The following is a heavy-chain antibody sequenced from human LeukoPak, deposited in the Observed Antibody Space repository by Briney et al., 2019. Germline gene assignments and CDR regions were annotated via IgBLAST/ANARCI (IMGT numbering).Heavy chain of an antibody. D-gene: IGHD4-17*01. Sequence: KPGGSLRLSCAASGFTFSDYYMSWIRQAPGKGLEWVSSISRSSTYTNYADSVKGRFTISRDNAKNSLYLQMNSLRAEDTAVYYCARGEPDGDYVGPAEYYYYGMDVWGQGTTVTVSS. CDR2: ISRSSTYT. V-gene: IGHV3-11*05. CDR3: ARGEPDGDYVGPAEYYYYGMDV. CDR1: GFTFSDYY. J-gene: IGHJ6*02.